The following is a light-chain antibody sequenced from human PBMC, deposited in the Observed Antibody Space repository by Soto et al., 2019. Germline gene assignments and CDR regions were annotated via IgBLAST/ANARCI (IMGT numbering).Light chain of an antibody. J-gene: IGKJ1*01. CDR2: GAS. CDR3: QQYNKWPRT. Sequence: EIMMTQTPATLSVSPGERATLSCRASQSVSIDVAWYQQTPGQAPRLLIYGASTRATGIPARFSGSASGTEFTLPIISLQSDDFPVYDGQQYNKWPRTCGQETKVQIK. CDR1: QSVSID. V-gene: IGKV3-15*01.